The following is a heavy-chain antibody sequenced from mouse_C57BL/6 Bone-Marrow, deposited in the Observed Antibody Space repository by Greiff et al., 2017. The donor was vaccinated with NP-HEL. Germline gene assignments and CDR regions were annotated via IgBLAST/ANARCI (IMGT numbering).Heavy chain of an antibody. CDR3: ARQNFDY. J-gene: IGHJ2*01. Sequence: EVQLVESGGDLVKPGGSLKLSCAASGFTFSSYGMSWVRQTPDKRLEWVATISSGGSYTYYPDSVKGRFTNSRDNAKNTLYLQMSSLKSEDTAMYYCARQNFDYWGQGTTLTVSS. CDR1: GFTFSSYG. CDR2: ISSGGSYT. V-gene: IGHV5-6*01.